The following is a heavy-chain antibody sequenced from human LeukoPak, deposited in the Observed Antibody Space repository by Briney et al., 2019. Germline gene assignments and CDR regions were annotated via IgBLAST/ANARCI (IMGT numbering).Heavy chain of an antibody. CDR3: ARESPDGYSGYGPFSRYYGMDV. Sequence: SETLSLTCTVSGGSINSAAYYWSWIRQLPGKGLEWIGYMYYSGSTYYNPSLKSRVTISVDTSKNQFSLKLSSVTAADTAVYYCARESPDGYSGYGPFSRYYGMDVWGQGTTVTVSS. D-gene: IGHD5-12*01. V-gene: IGHV4-30-4*08. J-gene: IGHJ6*02. CDR1: GGSINSAAYY. CDR2: MYYSGST.